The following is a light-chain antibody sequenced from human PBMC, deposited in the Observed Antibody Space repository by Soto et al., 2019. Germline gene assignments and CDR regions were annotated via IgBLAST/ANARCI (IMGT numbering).Light chain of an antibody. Sequence: QSVLTQPASVSGSPGQSITISCTGTSSDVGGYNYVSWYRQHPGKAPKLMIYDVSNRPSGVSNRFSGSKSGNTASLTISGLQAEDEADYYCSSYTSSSTRGVFGGGTKLTVL. CDR3: SSYTSSSTRGV. J-gene: IGLJ2*01. V-gene: IGLV2-14*01. CDR1: SSDVGGYNY. CDR2: DVS.